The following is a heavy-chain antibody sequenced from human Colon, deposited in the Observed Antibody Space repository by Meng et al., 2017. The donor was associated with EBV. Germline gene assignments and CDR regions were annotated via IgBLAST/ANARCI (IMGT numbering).Heavy chain of an antibody. D-gene: IGHD2-15*01. Sequence: QLQVQEGGPGLLKPSHTLSLTCVVSGDFISSGNYHWSGIRQAPVKGLEWIGHSESTSYNPSLRSRVVISVDTAKNQFSLRLDSVTAADTAVYYCTTYAVGAGGRGYWGPGTLVTVSS. J-gene: IGHJ4*02. CDR2: HSEST. V-gene: IGHV4-30-4*01. CDR1: GDFISSGNYH. CDR3: TTYAVGAGGRGY.